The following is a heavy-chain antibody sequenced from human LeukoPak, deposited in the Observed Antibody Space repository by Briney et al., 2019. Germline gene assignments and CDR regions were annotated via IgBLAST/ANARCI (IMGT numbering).Heavy chain of an antibody. D-gene: IGHD6-19*01. CDR2: IRYDGSTK. J-gene: IGHJ2*01. CDR1: EFTFSSYG. CDR3: ARERIAVAGDEHWYFDL. Sequence: GGSLRLSCVASEFTFSSYGMHWVRQAPGKGLEWVAFIRYDGSTKYYTNSVKGRFTISRDNSKNTMYLQMNSLRAEDTAVYYCARERIAVAGDEHWYFDLWGRGTLVTVSS. V-gene: IGHV3-30*02.